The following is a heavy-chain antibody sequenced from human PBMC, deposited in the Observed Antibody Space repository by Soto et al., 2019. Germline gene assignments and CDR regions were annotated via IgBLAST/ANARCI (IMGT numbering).Heavy chain of an antibody. CDR3: ATLPPRIVVVMTDLPT. Sequence: QLRESGPGLVKPSGTLSLTCFVSGASISSTYWWSWVRQTPGKRLEWIGQIYHTGTTSYTPSLKNRVTISLDKSNNQFSLRLTSMTAADPAVYYCATLPPRIVVVMTDLPTWGQGTLVTVSS. CDR2: IYHTGTT. CDR1: GASISSTYW. D-gene: IGHD2-15*01. J-gene: IGHJ5*02. V-gene: IGHV4-4*02.